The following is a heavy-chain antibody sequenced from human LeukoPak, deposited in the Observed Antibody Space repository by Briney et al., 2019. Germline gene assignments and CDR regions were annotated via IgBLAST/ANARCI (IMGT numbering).Heavy chain of an antibody. CDR2: ISWNSGSI. D-gene: IGHD3-22*01. J-gene: IGHJ4*02. CDR3: GYYYDSSGWVPYYFDY. Sequence: PGGSLRLSCAASGFSFDDYAMHWVRQAPGKGLEWVSGISWNSGSIGYADSVKGRFTISRDNAKNSLYLQMNSLRAEDTAVYYCGYYYDSSGWVPYYFDYWGQGTLVTVSS. V-gene: IGHV3-9*01. CDR1: GFSFDDYA.